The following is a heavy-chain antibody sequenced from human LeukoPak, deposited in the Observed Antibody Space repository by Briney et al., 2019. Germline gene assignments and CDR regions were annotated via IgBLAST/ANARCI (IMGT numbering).Heavy chain of an antibody. D-gene: IGHD2-2*02. CDR3: AAQCNDDFCYKRDYMDV. J-gene: IGHJ6*03. Sequence: EASVKVSCKPSKNMFTGYFMHWVRQAPGQGLEWIGWINPNSGGTLFARRFQGRVTMTRDTSIGATYMELSRLTSGDTALYYCAAQCNDDFCYKRDYMDVWGKGTMVIVSS. CDR1: KNMFTGYF. CDR2: INPNSGGT. V-gene: IGHV1-2*02.